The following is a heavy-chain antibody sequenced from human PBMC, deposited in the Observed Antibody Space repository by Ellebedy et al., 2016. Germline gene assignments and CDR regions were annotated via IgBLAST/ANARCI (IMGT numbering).Heavy chain of an antibody. V-gene: IGHV3-23*01. CDR2: LSASGTDT. Sequence: GGSLRLSXAVSGFKFDDHGMSWVRLTPGKGLDWVSTLSASGTDTHYADSVKGRFTISRDTSTNTLFLQLNSLRAEDTAVYYCGKEPQWPGRGLEYWGQGTLVTVSS. CDR3: GKEPQWPGRGLEY. CDR1: GFKFDDHG. J-gene: IGHJ4*02. D-gene: IGHD6-19*01.